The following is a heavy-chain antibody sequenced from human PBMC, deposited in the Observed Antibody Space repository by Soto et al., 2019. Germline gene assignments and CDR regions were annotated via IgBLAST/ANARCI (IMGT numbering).Heavy chain of an antibody. CDR2: SSAHNGNT. J-gene: IGHJ4*02. Sequence: QVHLVQSGAEVKKPGASVKVSCKGSGYGFTTYGITWVGQAPGQGLEWMAWSSAHNGNTNYAQKFQGRVTVTRDTSTSKAYVELTTVRSDDTAVYYCARGRYGDYWGQGALVTVSS. CDR3: ARGRYGDY. CDR1: GYGFTTYG. V-gene: IGHV1-18*01. D-gene: IGHD1-1*01.